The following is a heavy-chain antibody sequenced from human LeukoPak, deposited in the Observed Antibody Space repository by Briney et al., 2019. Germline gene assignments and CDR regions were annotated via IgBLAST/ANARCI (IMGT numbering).Heavy chain of an antibody. Sequence: GGTLRLSCAVSGFTFSSYSMNWVRQPPGKGLEWVSYISNSSSYIYYADSAKRRFTIQRDNAKNCLYLHMKSLRAADSPVSHLARAVGATREIAYGGQGTLLPVSS. CDR3: ARAVGATREIAY. D-gene: IGHD1-26*01. J-gene: IGHJ4*02. CDR2: ISNSSSYI. CDR1: GFTFSSYS. V-gene: IGHV3-21*01.